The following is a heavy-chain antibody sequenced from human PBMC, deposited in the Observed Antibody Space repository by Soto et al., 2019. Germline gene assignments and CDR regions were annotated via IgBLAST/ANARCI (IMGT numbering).Heavy chain of an antibody. V-gene: IGHV4-30-4*01. CDR3: ASCTVAGTSYFDY. CDR2: IYYSGST. D-gene: IGHD6-19*01. CDR1: GGSISSGDYY. Sequence: QVQLQESGPGLVKPSQTLSLTCTVSGGSISSGDYYWSWIRQPPGKGLEWIGYIYYSGSTYYNPSLKSRVTIPVDTSKNQFSLKLSSVTAADTAVYYCASCTVAGTSYFDYWGQGTLVTVSS. J-gene: IGHJ4*02.